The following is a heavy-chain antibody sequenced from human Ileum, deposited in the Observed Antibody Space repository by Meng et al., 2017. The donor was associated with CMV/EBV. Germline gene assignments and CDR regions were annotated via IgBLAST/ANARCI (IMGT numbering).Heavy chain of an antibody. CDR2: INPSGGST. CDR1: GYTFTSYY. D-gene: IGHD6-6*01. J-gene: IGHJ4*02. V-gene: IGHV1-46*01. CDR3: ARGRSRYSSSLGVYY. Sequence: ASVKVSCKASGYTFTSYYMHWVRQAPGQGLEWMGIINPSGGSTSYAQKFQGRVTMTRDTSTSTVYMELSSLGSEDTAVYYCARGRSRYSSSLGVYYWGQGTRVTVSS.